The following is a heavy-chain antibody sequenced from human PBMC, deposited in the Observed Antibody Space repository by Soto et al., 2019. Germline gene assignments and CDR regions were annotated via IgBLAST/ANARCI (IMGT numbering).Heavy chain of an antibody. CDR3: AKDLRIIPGSALAL. D-gene: IGHD2-15*01. Sequence: QALLVESGGAVVQPGGSLRLTCAASGITITNYAMHWVRQAPGKGLEWVAIIPFNGSHRKYAESVKGRFTISRDNSNNTVSLQMTGLKPEDTAIYYCAKDLRIIPGSALALWGRGTMVTVSS. CDR2: IPFNGSHR. J-gene: IGHJ3*01. V-gene: IGHV3-30*18. CDR1: GITITNYA.